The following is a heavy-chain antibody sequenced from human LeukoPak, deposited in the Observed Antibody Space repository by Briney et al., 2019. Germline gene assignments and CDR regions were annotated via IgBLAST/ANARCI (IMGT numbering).Heavy chain of an antibody. CDR2: ISSSSSTI. V-gene: IGHV3-48*01. CDR3: ARARSSYGYGDAFDI. Sequence: GGSLRLSCAASGFTFSSYSMNWVRQAPGKGLKWVSYISSSSSTIYYADSVKGRFTISRDNAKNSLYLQMNSLRAEDTAVYYCARARSSYGYGDAFDIWGQGTMVTVSS. J-gene: IGHJ3*02. D-gene: IGHD5-18*01. CDR1: GFTFSSYS.